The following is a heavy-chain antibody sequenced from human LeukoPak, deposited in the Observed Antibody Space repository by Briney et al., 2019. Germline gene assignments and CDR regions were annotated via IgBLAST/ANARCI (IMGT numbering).Heavy chain of an antibody. Sequence: ASVKVSCKASGYTFTSYYMHWVRQAPGQGLEWMEIINPSGGSTSYAQKFQGRVTMTRDMSTSTVYMELSSLRSEDTAVYYCARVRSTVTTDDAFDIWGQGTMVTVSS. D-gene: IGHD4-17*01. CDR3: ARVRSTVTTDDAFDI. V-gene: IGHV1-46*01. J-gene: IGHJ3*02. CDR2: INPSGGST. CDR1: GYTFTSYY.